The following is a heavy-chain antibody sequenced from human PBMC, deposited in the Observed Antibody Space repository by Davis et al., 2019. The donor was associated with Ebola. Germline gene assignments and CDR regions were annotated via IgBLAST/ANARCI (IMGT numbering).Heavy chain of an antibody. CDR3: AREAGSGYANWFDP. Sequence: MPSETLSLTCTVSGGSISSYYWSWIRQPPGKGLEWIGYIYHSGSTNYNPSLKSRVTISVDTSKNQFSLKLSSVTAGDTAVYYCAREAGSGYANWFDPWGQGTLVTVSS. CDR2: IYHSGST. D-gene: IGHD5-12*01. V-gene: IGHV4-59*01. J-gene: IGHJ5*02. CDR1: GGSISSYY.